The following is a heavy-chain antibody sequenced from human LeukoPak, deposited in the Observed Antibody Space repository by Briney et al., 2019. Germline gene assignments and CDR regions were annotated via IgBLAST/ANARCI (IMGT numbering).Heavy chain of an antibody. CDR2: ISGSGDII. Sequence: PGGSLRLSCAASGFTFTDYYMNWIRQAPGKGLEWVSYISGSGDIIHYADSVKGRFTISRDNAKNSVFLQMNSLRDEDTAVYYCVRAGDHLTYGGVDIWGLGTMVTVSS. CDR3: VRAGDHLTYGGVDI. CDR1: GFTFTDYY. J-gene: IGHJ3*02. V-gene: IGHV3-11*01. D-gene: IGHD4-23*01.